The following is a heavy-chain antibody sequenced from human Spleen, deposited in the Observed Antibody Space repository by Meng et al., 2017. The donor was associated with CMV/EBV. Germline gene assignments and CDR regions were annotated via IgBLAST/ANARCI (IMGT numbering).Heavy chain of an antibody. CDR2: ISSRGTYK. Sequence: GESLKISCAVSGFTFSNYNMNWVRQAPGRGLEWVSFISSRGTYKYYADSVKGRLTISRDNAKNSLSLLLHSQRAEDTAVYYCARAVSSSWLYYYYYGMDVWGQGTTVTVSS. V-gene: IGHV3-21*01. CDR3: ARAVSSSWLYYYYYGMDV. D-gene: IGHD6-13*01. CDR1: GFTFSNYN. J-gene: IGHJ6*02.